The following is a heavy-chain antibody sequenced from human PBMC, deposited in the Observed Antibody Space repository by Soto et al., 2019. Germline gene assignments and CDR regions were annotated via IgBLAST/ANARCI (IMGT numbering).Heavy chain of an antibody. Sequence: LRLSFAVSGFTFSGYWMSWVRQAPGKGLEWVANIKQDGSEKYYVDSVKGRFTISRDNDKRSLYLQMNSLRAEDTAVYYCARIPFYDSAPFDPWGQGTLVT. CDR1: GFTFSGYW. CDR2: IKQDGSEK. V-gene: IGHV3-7*03. CDR3: ARIPFYDSAPFDP. D-gene: IGHD3-16*01. J-gene: IGHJ5*02.